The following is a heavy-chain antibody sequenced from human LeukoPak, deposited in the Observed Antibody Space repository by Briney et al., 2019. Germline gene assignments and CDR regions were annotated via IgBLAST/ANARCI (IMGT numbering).Heavy chain of an antibody. CDR2: IYTSGST. D-gene: IGHD2-15*01. CDR3: ASCSGSCYPASVYFQH. V-gene: IGHV4-4*07. Sequence: PSETLSLTCTVSGGSISSYYWSWIRQPAGKGLEWIGRIYTSGSTNYNPSLKSRVTISVDTSKNQFSLKLSSVTAADTAVYYCASCSGSCYPASVYFQHWGQGTLVTVSS. CDR1: GGSISSYY. J-gene: IGHJ1*01.